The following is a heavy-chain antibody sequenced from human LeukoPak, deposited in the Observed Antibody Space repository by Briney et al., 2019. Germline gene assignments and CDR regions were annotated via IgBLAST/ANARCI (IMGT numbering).Heavy chain of an antibody. V-gene: IGHV1-46*01. CDR1: VYTFTSYY. CDR3: ARAPPWNFFSHDY. D-gene: IGHD1-7*01. Sequence: ASVKVSCDASVYTFTSYYMHWVRQGPGQGLEWMGIINPSGGSTSYAQKFQGRVTMTRDMSTSTVYMELSSLRSEDTAVYYCARAPPWNFFSHDYWGQGTLVTVSS. J-gene: IGHJ4*02. CDR2: INPSGGST.